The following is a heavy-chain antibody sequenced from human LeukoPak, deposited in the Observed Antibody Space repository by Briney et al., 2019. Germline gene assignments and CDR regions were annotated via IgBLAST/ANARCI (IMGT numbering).Heavy chain of an antibody. Sequence: GGSLRLSCAASGFTFSSYGMHWVRQAPGKGLEWVAVISYDGSNKYYADSVKGRFTISRDNSKNTLYLHMNSLRAEDTAVYYCAKEGRGSGWYRGYDYYGMDVWGQGTTVTVSS. V-gene: IGHV3-30*18. J-gene: IGHJ6*02. CDR3: AKEGRGSGWYRGYDYYGMDV. D-gene: IGHD6-19*01. CDR1: GFTFSSYG. CDR2: ISYDGSNK.